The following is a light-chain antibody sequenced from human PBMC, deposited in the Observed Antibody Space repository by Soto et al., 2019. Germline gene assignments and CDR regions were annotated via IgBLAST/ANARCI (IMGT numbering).Light chain of an antibody. Sequence: QSVLTQPRSVSGSPGQSVTISCTGTSSDVGGYNYVSWYQQHPGKAPKLMIYDVSKRPSGVPDRFSGSKSGNTASLTISGLQAEDEADYYCCSYAGSYTLGYVFGIGTKLTVL. CDR1: SSDVGGYNY. J-gene: IGLJ1*01. CDR2: DVS. V-gene: IGLV2-11*01. CDR3: CSYAGSYTLGYV.